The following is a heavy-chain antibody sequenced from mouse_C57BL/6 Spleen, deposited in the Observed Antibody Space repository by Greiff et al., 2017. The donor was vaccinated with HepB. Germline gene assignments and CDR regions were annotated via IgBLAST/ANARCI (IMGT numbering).Heavy chain of an antibody. D-gene: IGHD3-3*01. CDR3: ARGGDRGYYFDY. CDR2: IYPRSGNT. J-gene: IGHJ2*01. Sequence: QVQLQQSGAELARPGASVKLSCKASGYTFTSYGISWVKQRTGQGLEWIGKIYPRSGNTYYNEKFKGKATLTADKSSSTAYMELRSLTSEDSAVYFCARGGDRGYYFDYWGQGTTLTVSS. V-gene: IGHV1-81*01. CDR1: GYTFTSYG.